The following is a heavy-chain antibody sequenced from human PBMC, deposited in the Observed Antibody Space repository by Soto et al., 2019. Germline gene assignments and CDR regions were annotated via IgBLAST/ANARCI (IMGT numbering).Heavy chain of an antibody. CDR3: ASLPRGGVDYYYGMDV. CDR1: GGSISSSSYY. V-gene: IGHV4-39*01. Sequence: PSETLSLTCTVSGGSISSSSYYWGWIRQPPGKGLEWIGSIYYSGSTYYNPSLKSRVTISVGTSKNQFSLKLSSVTAADTAVYYCASLPRGGVDYYYGMDVWGQGTTVTVSS. CDR2: IYYSGST. J-gene: IGHJ6*02. D-gene: IGHD2-8*02.